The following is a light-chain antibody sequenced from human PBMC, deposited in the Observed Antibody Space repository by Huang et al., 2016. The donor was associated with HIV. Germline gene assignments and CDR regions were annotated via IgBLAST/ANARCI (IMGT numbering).Light chain of an antibody. CDR3: QQRGNWQLT. J-gene: IGKJ4*01. Sequence: EIVLTQSPATLSLSPGERATLSCRASQGLANYLAWYQQKPGLAPRLLIYDASHRATGIPARFSGSGSGTDFTLTISSLEPEDFAVYYCQQRGNWQLTFGGGTKVEIK. V-gene: IGKV3-11*01. CDR1: QGLANY. CDR2: DAS.